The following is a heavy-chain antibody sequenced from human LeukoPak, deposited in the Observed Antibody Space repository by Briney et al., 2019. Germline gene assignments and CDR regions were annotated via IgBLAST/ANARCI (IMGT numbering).Heavy chain of an antibody. CDR1: GFNFRGYN. V-gene: IGHV3-21*06. CDR2: MSTSSTYI. Sequence: GGSLRLSCAASGFNFRGYNMNWVRQAPGKGLEWVSSMSTSSTYIYYADSIKGRFTISRDDARSLLYLQMDSLRAEDTAVYYCVRDFAFGFCNTTTCRYPFNSWGQGTLVTVSS. D-gene: IGHD3-16*01. CDR3: VRDFAFGFCNTTTCRYPFNS. J-gene: IGHJ4*02.